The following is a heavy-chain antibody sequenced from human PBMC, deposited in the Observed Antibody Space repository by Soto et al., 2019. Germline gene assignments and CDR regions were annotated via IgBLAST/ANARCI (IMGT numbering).Heavy chain of an antibody. J-gene: IGHJ4*02. CDR2: ISAHNVNT. CDR3: ARGRYGDY. D-gene: IGHD1-1*01. V-gene: IGHV1-18*01. Sequence: QVHLVQSGAEVKKPGASVKVSCKASGYTFTSYGITWVRQAPGQGLEWMGWISAHNVNTDYAQKLQGRVIVTRDPSTSTAYMALRSLISADPAVYSCARGRYGDYWGQGALVTVSS. CDR1: GYTFTSYG.